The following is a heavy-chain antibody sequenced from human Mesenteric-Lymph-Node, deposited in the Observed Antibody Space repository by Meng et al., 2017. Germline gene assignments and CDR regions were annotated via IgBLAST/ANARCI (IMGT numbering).Heavy chain of an antibody. Sequence: QVLLLESGPGLVKPSLTLALPCPVSGGSINSGDYYWSWIRQPPGKGLEWIGYIYYTGSTYYNPSLKSRVTISMDTSKNQFSLRLSSVTAADTAVYYCARNYYFDYWGQGTLVTVSS. V-gene: IGHV4-30-4*01. CDR1: GGSINSGDYY. CDR3: ARNYYFDY. CDR2: IYYTGST. J-gene: IGHJ4*02.